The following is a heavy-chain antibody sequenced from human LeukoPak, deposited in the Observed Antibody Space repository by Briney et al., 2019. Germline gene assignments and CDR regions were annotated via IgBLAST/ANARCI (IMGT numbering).Heavy chain of an antibody. J-gene: IGHJ4*02. Sequence: GESLKISCKGSGYRFTSNWIGWVRPMPGKGLEWMGIIYLGDSDTTYSPSFQGQVTISADKSISTAYLQWSSLKASDTAMYYCARHRRKSIIGTVSSRGFDSWGQGTLVTVSS. V-gene: IGHV5-51*01. CDR3: ARHRRKSIIGTVSSRGFDS. D-gene: IGHD3-10*01. CDR1: GYRFTSNW. CDR2: IYLGDSDT.